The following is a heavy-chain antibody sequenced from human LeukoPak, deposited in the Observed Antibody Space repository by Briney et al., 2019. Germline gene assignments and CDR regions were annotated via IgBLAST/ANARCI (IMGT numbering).Heavy chain of an antibody. J-gene: IGHJ4*02. D-gene: IGHD5-12*01. CDR2: ISGGGAVT. CDR3: AKEPRVATIEIFDY. V-gene: IGHV3-23*01. Sequence: GGSLRLSCAASGFTFSSYAMSWVRQAPGKGLEWVSSISGGGAVTYYADSVKGRFTISRDNSKNTVYLQMNSLRAEDAAVYYCAKEPRVATIEIFDYWGQGTLVTVSS. CDR1: GFTFSSYA.